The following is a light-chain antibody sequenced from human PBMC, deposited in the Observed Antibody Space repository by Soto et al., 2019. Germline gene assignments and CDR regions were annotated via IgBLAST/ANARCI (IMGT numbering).Light chain of an antibody. CDR2: DVS. J-gene: IGLJ2*01. CDR1: SSDVCGYNY. V-gene: IGLV2-14*01. CDR3: SSYTRSSTLHVV. Sequence: QSALTQPASVSGSPGQSITISCTGTSSDVCGYNYVSWYQQHPDKAPKLMIYDVSNRPSGVSNRFSGSKSGNTASLTISGLQAEDEADYYCSSYTRSSTLHVVFGGGTKLTVL.